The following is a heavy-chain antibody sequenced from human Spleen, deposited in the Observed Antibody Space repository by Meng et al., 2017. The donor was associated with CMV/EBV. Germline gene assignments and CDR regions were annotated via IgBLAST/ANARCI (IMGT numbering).Heavy chain of an antibody. CDR1: GFTFSSYA. J-gene: IGHJ4*02. CDR3: ARGGLGYCSSTSCYNGY. D-gene: IGHD2-2*02. CDR2: ISGSGGST. Sequence: GESLKISCAASGFTFSSYAMSWVRQAPGKGLEWVSAISGSGGSTYYADSVKGRFTISRDNSKNTLYLQMNSLRAEDTAVYYCARGGLGYCSSTSCYNGYWGQGTLVTVSS. V-gene: IGHV3-23*01.